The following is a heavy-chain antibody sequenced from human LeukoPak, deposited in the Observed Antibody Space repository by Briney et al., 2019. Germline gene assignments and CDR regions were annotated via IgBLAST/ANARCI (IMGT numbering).Heavy chain of an antibody. D-gene: IGHD2-2*02. CDR1: GFTFSSYG. CDR2: IRYDGSNK. Sequence: GGSLRLSCAASGFTFSSYGMHWVRQAPGKGLEWVAFIRYDGSNKYYADSVKGRFTISRDNSKNTLYLQMNSLRAEDTAVYYCARDGGFDCSSTSCYNYWGQGTLVTVSS. CDR3: ARDGGFDCSSTSCYNY. V-gene: IGHV3-30*02. J-gene: IGHJ4*02.